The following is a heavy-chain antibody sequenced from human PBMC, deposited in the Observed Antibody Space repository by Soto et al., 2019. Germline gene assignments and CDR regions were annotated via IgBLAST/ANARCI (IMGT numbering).Heavy chain of an antibody. V-gene: IGHV3-33*01. Sequence: QVQLVESGGGVVHPGRSLRLSCEVSGFTFSRHHMHWVRQAPGKGLEWVAVIWHDGSNKYYADSVKGRFTISRDNSMNTLYLQMNTPRAEDTAMYYCARDREDDDRDFYYYMDVWGKGTTVTVS. J-gene: IGHJ6*03. CDR1: GFTFSRHH. D-gene: IGHD1-26*01. CDR3: ARDREDDDRDFYYYMDV. CDR2: IWHDGSNK.